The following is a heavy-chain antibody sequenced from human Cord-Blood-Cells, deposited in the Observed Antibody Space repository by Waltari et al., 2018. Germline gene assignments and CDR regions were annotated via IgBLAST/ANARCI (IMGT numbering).Heavy chain of an antibody. J-gene: IGHJ4*02. D-gene: IGHD3-22*01. Sequence: EVQLLESGGGLVQPGGSLRLSCAASGFTFSSYAMSWVRQAPGKGLEWVSAISGSGGSTYYADSVKGRFTISRDNSKNTLYLQMNSLRAEDTVVYYCARGYYDSSGYYFDYWGQGTLVTVSS. CDR3: ARGYYDSSGYYFDY. V-gene: IGHV3-23*01. CDR1: GFTFSSYA. CDR2: ISGSGGST.